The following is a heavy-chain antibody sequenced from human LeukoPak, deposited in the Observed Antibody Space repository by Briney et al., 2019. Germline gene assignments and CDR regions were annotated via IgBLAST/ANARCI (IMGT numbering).Heavy chain of an antibody. J-gene: IGHJ4*02. V-gene: IGHV4-34*01. D-gene: IGHD2-21*02. Sequence: KPSETLSLTCAVYGGSFSGYYWSWIRQPPGKGLEWIGEINHSGSTNYNPSLKSRVTISVDTSKNQFSLKLSSVTAADTAVYYCARGPVAYCGGDCYGRIGGNFDYWGQGTLVTVSS. CDR1: GGSFSGYY. CDR3: ARGPVAYCGGDCYGRIGGNFDY. CDR2: INHSGST.